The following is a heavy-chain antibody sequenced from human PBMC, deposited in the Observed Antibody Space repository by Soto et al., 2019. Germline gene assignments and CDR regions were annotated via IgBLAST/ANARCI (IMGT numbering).Heavy chain of an antibody. CDR1: GGSISSIHHY. V-gene: IGHV4-39*01. D-gene: IGHD1-7*01. J-gene: IGHJ5*02. CDR3: ARGHCSDHATPAELKWFDP. Sequence: QLHLQESGPGLVKPSETLSLTCTVSGGSISSIHHYWGWIRQTPGGGLEWSGSILYSGSPYYNPSLKSRVTMSVDTSKNQFSLKLSSVTAADTGLYYCARGHCSDHATPAELKWFDPWGQGTLVTVSS. CDR2: ILYSGSP.